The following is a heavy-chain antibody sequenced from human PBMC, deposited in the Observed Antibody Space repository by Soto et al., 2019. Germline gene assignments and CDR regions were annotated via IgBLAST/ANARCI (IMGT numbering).Heavy chain of an antibody. D-gene: IGHD3-9*01. CDR3: ARIAQPYDILTGYYPTLYYYYGMDV. J-gene: IGHJ6*02. CDR1: GGSVSSGNYY. V-gene: IGHV4-61*01. CDR2: IYYNGNT. Sequence: PSETLSLTCTVSGGSVSSGNYYWSWIRQPPGKGLEWIGYIYYNGNTNYNPSLKSRVTISVDTSKNQFSLKLSSVTAADTAVYYCARIAQPYDILTGYYPTLYYYYGMDVWGQGTTVTVSS.